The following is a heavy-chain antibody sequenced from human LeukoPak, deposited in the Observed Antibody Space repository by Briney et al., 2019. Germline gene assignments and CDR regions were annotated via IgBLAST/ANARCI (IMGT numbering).Heavy chain of an antibody. V-gene: IGHV1-58*02. D-gene: IGHD3-9*01. J-gene: IGHJ3*01. CDR1: GFTFTSSA. CDR3: AADRGDILTGYYNNWFDP. Sequence: SVKVSCKASGFTFTSSAMQWVRQARGQRLECIGWIVVGSGNTNYAQKFQERVTITRDMSTSTAYMELSSLRSEDTAVYYCAADRGDILTGYYNNWFDPWGQGTMVTVSS. CDR2: IVVGSGNT.